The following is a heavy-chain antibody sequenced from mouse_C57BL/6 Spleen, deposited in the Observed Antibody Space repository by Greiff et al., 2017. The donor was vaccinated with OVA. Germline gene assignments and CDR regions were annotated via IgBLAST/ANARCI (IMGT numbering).Heavy chain of an antibody. Sequence: QVQLQQSGAELVKPGASVKMSCKASGYTFTSYWITWVKQRPGQGLEWIGDIYPGSGSTNYNEKFKSKATLTVVTSSSTAYMQLSSLTSEDSAVYYCARSVGDVDAMDYWGQGTSVTVSS. V-gene: IGHV1-55*01. J-gene: IGHJ4*01. CDR2: IYPGSGST. D-gene: IGHD3-3*01. CDR1: GYTFTSYW. CDR3: ARSVGDVDAMDY.